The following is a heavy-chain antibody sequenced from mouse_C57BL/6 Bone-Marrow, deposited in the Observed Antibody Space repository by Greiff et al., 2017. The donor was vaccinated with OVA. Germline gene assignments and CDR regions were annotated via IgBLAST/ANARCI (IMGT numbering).Heavy chain of an antibody. Sequence: QVQLQQPGAELVRPGTSVKLSCKASGYTFTSYWMHWVKQRPGQGLEWIGVIDPSDSYTNYNQKFKGKATLTVDTSSSTASMQLSSLTSEDSAVYYCARWNYYDSSCDFDYSDRGSTLTVSS. V-gene: IGHV1-59*01. CDR1: GYTFTSYW. J-gene: IGHJ2*01. D-gene: IGHD1-1*01. CDR2: IDPSDSYT. CDR3: ARWNYYDSSCDFDY.